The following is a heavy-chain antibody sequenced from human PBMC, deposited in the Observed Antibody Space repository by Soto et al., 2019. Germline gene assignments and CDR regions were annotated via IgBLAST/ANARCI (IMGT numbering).Heavy chain of an antibody. CDR1: GGSISSGGYY. D-gene: IGHD3-3*01. J-gene: IGHJ4*02. CDR2: IYYSGST. CDR3: ARAPPYYDFWSGYPGRFDY. V-gene: IGHV4-31*03. Sequence: PSETLSLTCTVSGGSISSGGYYWSWIRQHPGKGLEWIGYIYYSGSTYYNPSLKSRVTISVDTSKNQFSLKLSSVTAADTAVYYCARAPPYYDFWSGYPGRFDYWGQGTLVTVSS.